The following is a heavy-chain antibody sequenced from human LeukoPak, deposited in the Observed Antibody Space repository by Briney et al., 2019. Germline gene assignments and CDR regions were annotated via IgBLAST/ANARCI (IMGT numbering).Heavy chain of an antibody. Sequence: SQTLSLTCTVSGGSISSGGYYWSWTRQHPGKGLEWIGYIYYSGRTYYNPSLKSRVTISVDTSKNQFSLKLSSVTAADTAVYYCASTYITMVRGVIMANWFDPWGQGTLVTVSS. CDR2: IYYSGRT. V-gene: IGHV4-31*03. D-gene: IGHD3-10*01. CDR3: ASTYITMVRGVIMANWFDP. J-gene: IGHJ5*02. CDR1: GGSISSGGYY.